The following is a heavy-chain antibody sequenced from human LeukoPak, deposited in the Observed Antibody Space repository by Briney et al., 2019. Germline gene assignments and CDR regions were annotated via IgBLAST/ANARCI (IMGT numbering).Heavy chain of an antibody. D-gene: IGHD4-17*01. CDR3: ARDPTTRSNQAQYYFDY. Sequence: PGGSLRLSCAASGFTFSSYAIHWVRQAPGKGLEWVAVISLDGGNKYYADSVKGRFTISRDNSKNTLYLHMNSLRAEDAAVYYCARDPTTRSNQAQYYFDYWGQGTLVTISS. CDR2: ISLDGGNK. V-gene: IGHV3-30*04. J-gene: IGHJ4*02. CDR1: GFTFSSYA.